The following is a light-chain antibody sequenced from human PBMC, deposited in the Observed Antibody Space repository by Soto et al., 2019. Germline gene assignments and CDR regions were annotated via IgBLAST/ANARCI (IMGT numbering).Light chain of an antibody. CDR3: QQYNNWPYT. J-gene: IGKJ2*01. CDR1: QSVSSN. V-gene: IGKV3-15*01. Sequence: EIVMTQSPATLAVSPGERAALSCRASQSVSSNFPWYQQKPGQAPRLLIYGASSRATGTPARFSGSASGTEFTPTNSSLQSEDFAGYYCQQYNNWPYTFSLGNKLEMK. CDR2: GAS.